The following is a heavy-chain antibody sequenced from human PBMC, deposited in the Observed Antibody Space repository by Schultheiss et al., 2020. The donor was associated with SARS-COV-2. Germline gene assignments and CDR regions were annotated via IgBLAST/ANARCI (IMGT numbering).Heavy chain of an antibody. J-gene: IGHJ4*02. Sequence: SETLSLTCAVYGGSFSGYYWSWIRQPPGKGLEWIGYIYHSGSTYYNPSLKSRVTISVDTSKNQFSLKLSSVTAADTAVYYCAREYSNYNDYWGQGTLVTVSS. CDR3: AREYSNYNDY. CDR2: IYHSGST. V-gene: IGHV4-34*01. CDR1: GGSFSGYY. D-gene: IGHD4-11*01.